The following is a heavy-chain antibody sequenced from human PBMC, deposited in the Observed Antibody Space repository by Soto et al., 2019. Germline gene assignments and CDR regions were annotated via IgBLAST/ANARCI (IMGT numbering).Heavy chain of an antibody. D-gene: IGHD6-6*01. CDR2: IYSGGST. V-gene: IGHV3-53*04. Sequence: GALRLSCAASGFTVSSNYMSWVRQAPGKGLEWVSVIYSGGSTYYADSVKGRFTISRHNSKNTLYLQMNSLRAEDTAVYYCARKGSSSTLDFWGQGTLGTVSS. CDR3: ARKGSSSTLDF. J-gene: IGHJ4*02. CDR1: GFTVSSNY.